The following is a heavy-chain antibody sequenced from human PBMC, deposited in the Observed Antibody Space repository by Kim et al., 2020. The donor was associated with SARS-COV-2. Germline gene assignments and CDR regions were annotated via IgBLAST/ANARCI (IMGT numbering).Heavy chain of an antibody. Sequence: LKSRVTISVDTSKNQFSLKLSSVTAADTAVYYCARRGGVGAYNDDAFDIWGQGTMVTVSS. D-gene: IGHD1-26*01. CDR3: ARRGGVGAYNDDAFDI. V-gene: IGHV4-59*08. J-gene: IGHJ3*02.